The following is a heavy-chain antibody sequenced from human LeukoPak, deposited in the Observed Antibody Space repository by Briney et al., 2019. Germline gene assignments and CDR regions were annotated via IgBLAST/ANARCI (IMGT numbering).Heavy chain of an antibody. CDR1: GASISSYY. Sequence: SETLSLTCTVSGASISSYYWSWIRQPAGKGLEWIGRFYSSGSTNYNLSLKSRVTMSVDTPKNQFSLKLSSVTAADTAVYYCARDLDSYSSTWYPYTSGWYLDYWGQGTLVTVSS. J-gene: IGHJ4*02. V-gene: IGHV4-4*07. CDR2: FYSSGST. CDR3: ARDLDSYSSTWYPYTSGWYLDY. D-gene: IGHD6-13*01.